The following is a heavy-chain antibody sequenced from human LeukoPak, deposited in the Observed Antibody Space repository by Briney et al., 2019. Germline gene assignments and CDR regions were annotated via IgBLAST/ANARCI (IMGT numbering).Heavy chain of an antibody. CDR1: GGSISSSSYY. CDR3: ARHDSPKYGDQFDY. J-gene: IGHJ4*02. D-gene: IGHD4-17*01. CDR2: IYYSGNT. Sequence: PSETLSLTCTVSGGSISSSSYYWGWIRQPPEKGLEWIGSIYYSGNTYYNPSLKSRVTISVDTSKNQFSLKLSSVTAADTAVNYCARHDSPKYGDQFDYWGQGTLVTVSS. V-gene: IGHV4-39*01.